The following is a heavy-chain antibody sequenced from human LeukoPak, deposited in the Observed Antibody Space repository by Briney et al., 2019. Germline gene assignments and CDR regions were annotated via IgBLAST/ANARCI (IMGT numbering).Heavy chain of an antibody. D-gene: IGHD3-16*02. J-gene: IGHJ4*02. CDR3: ARERYYDYVWASYRFFDY. CDR2: ISSSGSTI. V-gene: IGHV3-11*01. Sequence: GGSLRLSCAASGFTFSDYYMSWIRQAPGKGLEWVSYISSSGSTIYYADSVKGRFTISRDNAKNSLYLQMNSLRAEDTAVYYCARERYYDYVWASYRFFDYWGQGTLVTVSS. CDR1: GFTFSDYY.